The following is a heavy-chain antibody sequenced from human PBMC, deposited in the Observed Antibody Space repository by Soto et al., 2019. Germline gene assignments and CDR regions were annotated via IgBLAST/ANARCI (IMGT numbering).Heavy chain of an antibody. J-gene: IGHJ6*02. Sequence: EVQLLESGGGLVQPGGSLRLSCAASGFTFSSYAMSWVRQAPGKGLEWVSAISGSGGSTYYADSVKGRFTISRDNSKNTLYLHMNSLRAEDTAVYYCSKDRGDMGYGMDVWGQGTTVTVSS. V-gene: IGHV3-23*01. D-gene: IGHD3-10*01. CDR2: ISGSGGST. CDR1: GFTFSSYA. CDR3: SKDRGDMGYGMDV.